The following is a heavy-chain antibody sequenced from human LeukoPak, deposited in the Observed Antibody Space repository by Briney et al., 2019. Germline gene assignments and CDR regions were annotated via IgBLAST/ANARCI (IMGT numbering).Heavy chain of an antibody. J-gene: IGHJ4*02. CDR1: GFTVSSNY. V-gene: IGHV3-53*01. Sequence: AGGSLRLSCAASGFTVSSNYMSWVRQAPGKGLEWVSFSYSGGSTYYADSVKGRFTISRDNSKNTLYLQMNSLRAEATAVYYCARMELLRYFVPRDYWGQGPLVTVSS. D-gene: IGHD3-9*01. CDR2: SYSGGST. CDR3: ARMELLRYFVPRDY.